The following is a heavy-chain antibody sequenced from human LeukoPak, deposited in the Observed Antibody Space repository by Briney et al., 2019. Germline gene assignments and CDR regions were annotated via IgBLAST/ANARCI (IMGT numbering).Heavy chain of an antibody. D-gene: IGHD2-2*01. CDR2: INPNSGDT. V-gene: IGHV1-2*02. CDR1: GYTLTGYY. CDR3: ARGSIVVVPAASVFDL. Sequence: ASVSVSCKASGYTLTGYYLHWGGQAPRQGGEGMGWINPNSGDTNFAQKFQGRVTMTRDTSISTAYMELSRLRSDDTAVYYCARGSIVVVPAASVFDLWGQGTLVTVSS. J-gene: IGHJ5*02.